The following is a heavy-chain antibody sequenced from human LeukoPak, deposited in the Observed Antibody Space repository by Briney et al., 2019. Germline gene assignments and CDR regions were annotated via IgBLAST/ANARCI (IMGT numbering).Heavy chain of an antibody. CDR2: IYYSGST. Sequence: SETLSLTCTVSGGSISSYYWSWIRQPPGKGPEWIGYIYYSGSTNYNPSLKSRVTISVDTSKNQFSLKLSSVTAADTAVYYCAGAVAGTIPHYYYYGMDVWGQGTTVTVSS. J-gene: IGHJ6*02. CDR1: GGSISSYY. D-gene: IGHD6-19*01. CDR3: AGAVAGTIPHYYYYGMDV. V-gene: IGHV4-59*08.